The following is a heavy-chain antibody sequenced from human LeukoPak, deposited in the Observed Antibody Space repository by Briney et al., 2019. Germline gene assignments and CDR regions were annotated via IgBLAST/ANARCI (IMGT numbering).Heavy chain of an antibody. CDR1: GYTFTSYY. Sequence: ASVKVSCKASGYTFTSYYMHWVRQAPGQGLEWMGIINPSGGSTSYAQKFQGRVTMTRDTSTSTVYMELSSLRSEDTAVYYCARDVGYSGGWCERGTLGPPLPNYWGQGTRVTVSP. CDR3: ARDVGYSGGWCERGTLGPPLPNY. D-gene: IGHD6-19*01. V-gene: IGHV1-46*01. J-gene: IGHJ4*02. CDR2: INPSGGST.